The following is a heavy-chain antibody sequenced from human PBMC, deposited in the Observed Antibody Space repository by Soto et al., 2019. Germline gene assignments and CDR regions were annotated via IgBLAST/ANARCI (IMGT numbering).Heavy chain of an antibody. CDR3: ARESWQWLDY. D-gene: IGHD3-22*01. J-gene: IGHJ4*02. CDR1: GYSFTSHY. Sequence: VKVSCKAIGYSFTSHYMHWVRQAPGQGLEWMGTIYPGGVNIAYAQKFQGRLSMATDTTTSTAYMELRSLRSDDTAVYYCARESWQWLDYWGQGTRVTVSS. CDR2: IYPGGVNI. V-gene: IGHV1-46*01.